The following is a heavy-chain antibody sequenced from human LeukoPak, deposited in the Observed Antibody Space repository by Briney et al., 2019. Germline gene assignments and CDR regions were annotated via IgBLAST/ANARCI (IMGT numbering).Heavy chain of an antibody. D-gene: IGHD3-10*01. J-gene: IGHJ5*01. CDR2: ISSSSSYI. CDR1: GFTFSSYS. V-gene: IGHV3-21*01. CDR3: ARDRVTMDRGLIYWFDS. Sequence: GGSLRLSCAASGFTFSSYSMNWVRQAPGKGLEWVSSISSSSSYIYYADSVKGRFTISRDNAKNSLYLQMNSLRAEDTAVYYCARDRVTMDRGLIYWFDSWGQGTLVTVSS.